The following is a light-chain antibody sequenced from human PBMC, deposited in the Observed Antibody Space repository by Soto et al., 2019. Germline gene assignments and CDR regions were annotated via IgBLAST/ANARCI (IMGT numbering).Light chain of an antibody. CDR2: GAY. CDR3: HQSYRTPLT. CDR1: RTINTY. V-gene: IGKV1-39*01. Sequence: DVRMTQSPSSLSASVGDTITITCRASRTINTYLNWFQQKPGEPPRHLIYGAYTLHDGVPSRLSGSGSGADFTLTISGLQPEDVATYACHQSYRTPLTFGGGTKVEIK. J-gene: IGKJ4*01.